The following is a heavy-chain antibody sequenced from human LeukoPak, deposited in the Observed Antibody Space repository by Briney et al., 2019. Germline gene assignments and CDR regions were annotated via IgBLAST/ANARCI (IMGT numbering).Heavy chain of an antibody. CDR2: VSHSGRT. V-gene: IGHV4-34*01. CDR1: GGSFSGSY. CDR3: ARGGYGDYGGSWSYFDL. Sequence: PSETLSLTCAVYGGSFSGSYWSWIRQSPGKGLEWIGEVSHSGRTNYNASLKSRVTISTDTSKNQFSPRLTSVTAADTAMYFCARGGYGDYGGSWSYFDLWGRGTLVTVSS. D-gene: IGHD4-17*01. J-gene: IGHJ2*01.